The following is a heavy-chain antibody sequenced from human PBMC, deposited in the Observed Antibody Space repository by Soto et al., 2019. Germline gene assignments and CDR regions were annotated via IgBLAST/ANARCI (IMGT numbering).Heavy chain of an antibody. CDR1: GYSFTSYC. CDR2: IYPADSDP. Sequence: GEYLKIPCTGSGYSFTSYCIALVRQRPWKGLEWMGIIYPADSDPRYSPSFQGPVTFSADRSLKTAYLQWSSLKASDTAMYYCARRRKHPNWLDPWGQGTMV. J-gene: IGHJ5*01. CDR3: ARRRKHPNWLDP. V-gene: IGHV5-51*01.